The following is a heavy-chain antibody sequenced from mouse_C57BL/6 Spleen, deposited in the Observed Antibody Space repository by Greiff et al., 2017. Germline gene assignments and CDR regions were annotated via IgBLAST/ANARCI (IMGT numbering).Heavy chain of an antibody. V-gene: IGHV1-69*01. J-gene: IGHJ3*01. CDR3: ARRDSNYCFAY. Sequence: QVQLQQPGAELVMPGASVKLSCKASGYTFTSYWMPWVKQRPGQGLEWIGEMDPSDSYTNYNQKFKGKATLTVDNSSSTAYMQLSSLTSEDSAVYYCARRDSNYCFAYWGQGTLVTVSA. CDR1: GYTFTSYW. CDR2: MDPSDSYT. D-gene: IGHD2-5*01.